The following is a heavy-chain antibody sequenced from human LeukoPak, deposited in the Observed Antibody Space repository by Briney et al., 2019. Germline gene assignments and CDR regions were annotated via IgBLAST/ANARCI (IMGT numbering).Heavy chain of an antibody. D-gene: IGHD6-19*01. V-gene: IGHV1-18*04. CDR1: GYTFTSYG. CDR2: ISAYNGNT. Sequence: ASVTVSCKASGYTFTSYGISWVRQAPGQGLEGMGWISAYNGNTNYAQKLQGRVTMTKDRSTSTAYMELRSLRSDDTAVYYCARSEWLVRYYFDYWGQGTLVTVSS. CDR3: ARSEWLVRYYFDY. J-gene: IGHJ4*02.